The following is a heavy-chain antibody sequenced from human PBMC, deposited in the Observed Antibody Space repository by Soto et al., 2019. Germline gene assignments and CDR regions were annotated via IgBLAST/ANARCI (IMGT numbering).Heavy chain of an antibody. CDR2: IYPGGRP. CDR3: ASADFDY. V-gene: IGHV4-4*02. CDR1: DGSISSSNW. Sequence: QVQLQESGPGLVKPSGTLSLTCAVSDGSISSSNWWNWVRQPPGKGLEWIGEIYPGGRPNYNPSLKSRLTISVDKSKNQISLNLTSVTAPDTAVYYCASADFDYWGQGTLVTVSS. J-gene: IGHJ4*02.